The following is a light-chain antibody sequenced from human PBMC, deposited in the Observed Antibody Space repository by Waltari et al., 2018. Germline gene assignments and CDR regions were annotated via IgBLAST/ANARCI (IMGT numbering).Light chain of an antibody. J-gene: IGKJ4*01. Sequence: EIVLTQSPATLSLSPGERATLSCGASQSISSRSLAWYQQKPGLAPRLLIYDASSRATGIPDRFSGSGSGTDFILTISRLEPEDFAVYHCQQYGGSSLTFGGGTRVEIK. CDR2: DAS. CDR3: QQYGGSSLT. CDR1: QSISSRS. V-gene: IGKV3D-20*01.